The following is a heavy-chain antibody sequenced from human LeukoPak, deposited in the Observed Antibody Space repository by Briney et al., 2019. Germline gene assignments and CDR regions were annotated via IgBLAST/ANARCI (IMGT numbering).Heavy chain of an antibody. J-gene: IGHJ2*01. CDR3: ARHVPSALRIVVVTSDWYFDL. Sequence: SETLSLTCTIPGGSISTSRYYWGWVRQPPGKGLGWIGTIFYSGSTYYNPSLESRVTISVDTSKNQFSLNLGSVTAADSALYFCARHVPSALRIVVVTSDWYFDLWGRGTLVTVSS. CDR2: IFYSGST. CDR1: GGSISTSRYY. D-gene: IGHD2-21*02. V-gene: IGHV4-39*01.